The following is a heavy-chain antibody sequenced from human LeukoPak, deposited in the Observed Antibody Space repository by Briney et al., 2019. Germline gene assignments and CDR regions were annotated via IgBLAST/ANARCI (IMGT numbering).Heavy chain of an antibody. V-gene: IGHV1-69*04. CDR2: IIPILGIA. D-gene: IGHD3-22*01. Sequence: SVKVSCKASGGTFSSYAISWVRQAPGQGLEWMGRIIPILGIANYAQKFQGKVTITADKSTSTAYMELSSLRSEDTAVYYCARDPVGYDSSGYYAFDYWGQGTLVTVSS. CDR1: GGTFSSYA. J-gene: IGHJ4*02. CDR3: ARDPVGYDSSGYYAFDY.